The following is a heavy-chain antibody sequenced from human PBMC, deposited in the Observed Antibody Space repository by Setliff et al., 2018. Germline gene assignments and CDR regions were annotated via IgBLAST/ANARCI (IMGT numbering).Heavy chain of an antibody. CDR3: ARDCDSSGYYYCLFDY. V-gene: IGHV4-39*07. Sequence: PSETLSLTCTVSGGSISSSGYYWGWIRQPPGKGLEWIGSIYYSGSTYYNPSLKSRVTISVDTSKNQFSLKPSSVTAADTAVYYCARDCDSSGYYYCLFDYWGQGTLVTVSS. D-gene: IGHD3-22*01. CDR2: IYYSGST. J-gene: IGHJ4*02. CDR1: GGSISSSGYY.